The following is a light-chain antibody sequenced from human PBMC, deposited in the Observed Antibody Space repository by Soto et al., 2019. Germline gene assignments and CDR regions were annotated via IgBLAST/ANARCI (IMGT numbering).Light chain of an antibody. CDR1: HTIYSN. Sequence: DIQMTHSPSSLSASVGDRVTITCCASHTIYSNLNWYQQKPGKAPNLLIYAASSLESGVPARFSGSGSGTHFTLTITGLQPEDFATYYCQQTYSSLPITFGQGTRLEIK. V-gene: IGKV1-39*01. CDR3: QQTYSSLPIT. J-gene: IGKJ5*01. CDR2: AAS.